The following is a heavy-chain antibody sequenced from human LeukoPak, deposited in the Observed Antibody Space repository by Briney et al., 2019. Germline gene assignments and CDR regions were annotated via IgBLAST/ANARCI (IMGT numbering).Heavy chain of an antibody. CDR3: ARAPGPASMDV. J-gene: IGHJ6*03. V-gene: IGHV3-21*01. Sequence: GGSLRLSCAASGFTFSSYSMNWVRQAPGKGLEWVPSISSSSSYIYYADSVKGRFTISRDNAKNSLYLQMNSLRAEDTAVYYCARAPGPASMDVWGKGTTVTVSS. D-gene: IGHD3-10*01. CDR2: ISSSSSYI. CDR1: GFTFSSYS.